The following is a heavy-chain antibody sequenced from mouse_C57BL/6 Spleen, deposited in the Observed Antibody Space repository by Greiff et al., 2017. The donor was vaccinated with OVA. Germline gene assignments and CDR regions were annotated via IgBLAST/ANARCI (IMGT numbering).Heavy chain of an antibody. V-gene: IGHV1-42*01. Sequence: EVQLQQSGPELVKPGASVKISCKASGYSFTGYYMNWVKQSPEKSLEWIGVINPSTGGTTYNQQFKAKATLTVDNPSSTVDRQVKGVTAEDSAVYICSKYGNSFDYWGQGTTLTVSS. CDR2: INPSTGGT. J-gene: IGHJ2*01. CDR3: SKYGNSFDY. D-gene: IGHD1-1*01. CDR1: GYSFTGYY.